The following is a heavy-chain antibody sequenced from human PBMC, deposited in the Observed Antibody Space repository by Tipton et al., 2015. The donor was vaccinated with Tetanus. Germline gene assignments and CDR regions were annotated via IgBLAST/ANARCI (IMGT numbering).Heavy chain of an antibody. J-gene: IGHJ4*02. CDR1: GFTFSRHS. CDR3: AKDWVSTTCDGDCLVS. Sequence: SLRLSCAASGFTFSRHSMTWVRQAPGKGLEWVSSISGSGDTSYYADSLKGRFTISRDNSRNTLYLQMNSLGAEDTALYYCAKDWVSTTCDGDCLVSWGQGTLVTVSS. V-gene: IGHV3-23*01. CDR2: ISGSGDTS. D-gene: IGHD2-21*02.